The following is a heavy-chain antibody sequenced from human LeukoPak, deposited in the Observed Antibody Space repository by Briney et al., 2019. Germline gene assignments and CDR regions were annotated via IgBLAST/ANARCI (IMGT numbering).Heavy chain of an antibody. J-gene: IGHJ3*02. V-gene: IGHV3-23*01. CDR2: ISGSGGSK. Sequence: GESLRLSCAASGFTFSSYGMSWVRQAPGKGLEWVSAISGSGGSKYYADSVKGRFTISRDNSKNTLYLQMNSPRAEDTAVYYCAKMYYDMLTAPDAFDTWGQGTMVTVSS. D-gene: IGHD3-9*01. CDR3: AKMYYDMLTAPDAFDT. CDR1: GFTFSSYG.